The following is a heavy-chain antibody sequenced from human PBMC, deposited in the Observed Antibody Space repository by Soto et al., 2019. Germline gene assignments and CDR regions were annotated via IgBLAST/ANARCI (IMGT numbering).Heavy chain of an antibody. CDR1: GFTFSSYW. D-gene: IGHD4-17*01. Sequence: EVQLVESGGGLVQPGGSLRLSCAASGFTFSSYWMHWVRQAPGKGLVWVSRINSDGSNTRYADSVKGRFTISRDNAKNTLYLQMNSRRAEDTARYYGARPPVTSQHYDGMGVWGQGTTVTVSS. CDR3: ARPPVTSQHYDGMGV. J-gene: IGHJ6*02. V-gene: IGHV3-74*01. CDR2: INSDGSNT.